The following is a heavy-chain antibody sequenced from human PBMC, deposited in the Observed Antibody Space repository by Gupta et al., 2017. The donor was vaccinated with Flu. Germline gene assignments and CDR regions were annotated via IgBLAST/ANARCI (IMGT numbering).Heavy chain of an antibody. J-gene: IGHJ4*02. CDR3: ARVQYCSTTSCYEPFDS. CDR2: NNPKSGGP. D-gene: IGHD2-2*01. V-gene: IGHV1-2*06. Sequence: PVQGLAWKGQNNPKSGGPNYTQKFQGRVTIPSATSINTAYMELTTLRFDDTAVYYCARVQYCSTTSCYEPFDSWGQGTQVSVSS.